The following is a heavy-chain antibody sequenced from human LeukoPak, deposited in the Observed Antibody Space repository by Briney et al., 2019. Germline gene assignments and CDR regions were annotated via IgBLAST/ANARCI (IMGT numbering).Heavy chain of an antibody. CDR1: GXSISSTSYY. V-gene: IGHV4-39*01. CDR3: ARCYYDTSGYLIFDAFDI. Sequence: PSETLSLTCTVSGXSISSTSYYWGWIRQPPGKGLEWIESLSDSASTYYIPPLRSRVTISVDTSKNQFSLRLTSVTAADAAVYYCARCYYDTSGYLIFDAFDIWGQGTVVTVSS. CDR2: LSDSAST. D-gene: IGHD3-22*01. J-gene: IGHJ3*02.